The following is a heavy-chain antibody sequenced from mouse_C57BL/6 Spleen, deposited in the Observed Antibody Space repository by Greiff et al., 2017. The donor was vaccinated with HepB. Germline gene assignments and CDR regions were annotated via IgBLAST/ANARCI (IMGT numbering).Heavy chain of an antibody. V-gene: IGHV3-6*01. D-gene: IGHD2-3*01. CDR3: ARGREDGYYENFDY. CDR2: ISYDGSN. Sequence: VQLKESGPGLVKPSQSLSLTCSVTGYSITSGYYWNWIRQFPGNKLEWKGYISYDGSNNYNPSLKNRISITRDTSKNQFFLKLNSVTTEDTATYYCARGREDGYYENFDYWGQGTTLTVSS. J-gene: IGHJ2*01. CDR1: GYSITSGYY.